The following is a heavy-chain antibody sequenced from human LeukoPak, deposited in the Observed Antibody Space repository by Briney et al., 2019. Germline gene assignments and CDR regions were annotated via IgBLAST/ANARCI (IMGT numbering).Heavy chain of an antibody. CDR3: ARVLWSSGSYFTDY. Sequence: KPSQTLSLTCTVSGGSISSGSYYWSWIRQPAGKGLEWIGRIYTSGSTNYNPSLKSRVTISVDTSKNQFSLKLSSVTAADTAVYYCARVLWSSGSYFTDYWGQGTLVTVSS. CDR1: GGSISSGSYY. J-gene: IGHJ4*02. D-gene: IGHD1-26*01. CDR2: IYTSGST. V-gene: IGHV4-61*02.